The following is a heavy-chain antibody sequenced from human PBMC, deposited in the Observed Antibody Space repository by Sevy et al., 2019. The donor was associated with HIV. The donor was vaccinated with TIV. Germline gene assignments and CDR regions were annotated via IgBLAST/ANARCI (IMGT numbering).Heavy chain of an antibody. D-gene: IGHD2-15*01. CDR1: GFSLSDHW. J-gene: IGHJ4*02. V-gene: IGHV3-7*01. Sequence: GGSLRLSCSASGFSLSDHWMNWVRQAPGMGLEWVAIIKEDGSETFYVDSVNGSFSISRDNAKNSVYLQMNSLRVEDTAVYDCPTGASWAIDYWGQGTLVSVSS. CDR3: PTGASWAIDY. CDR2: IKEDGSET.